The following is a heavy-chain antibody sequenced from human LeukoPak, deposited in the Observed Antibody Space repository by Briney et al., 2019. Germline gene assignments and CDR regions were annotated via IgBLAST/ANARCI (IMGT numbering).Heavy chain of an antibody. CDR1: GYTFTSYD. V-gene: IGHV1-8*01. CDR2: MNPNSGNT. CDR3: ARGGWWLPYFDY. Sequence: ASVKVSCKASGYTFTSYDINWVRQATGQGLEWMGWMNPNSGNTGYAQKFQGRVTMTRNTSISTAYMELSSLRSEDTAVYYCARGGWWLPYFDYWGQGTLVTVSS. D-gene: IGHD2-8*02. J-gene: IGHJ4*02.